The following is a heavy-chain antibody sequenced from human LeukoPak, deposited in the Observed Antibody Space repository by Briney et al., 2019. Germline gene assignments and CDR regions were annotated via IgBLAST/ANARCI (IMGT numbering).Heavy chain of an antibody. J-gene: IGHJ5*02. Sequence: SETLSLTCTVSGGSISSSSYYWGWIRRPPGKGLEWIGSIYYSGSTYYNPSLKSRVTISVDTSKNQFSLKLSSVTAADTAVYYCARGAYCSTSCYTYSWFDPWGQGTLVTVSS. CDR2: IYYSGST. CDR1: GGSISSSSYY. V-gene: IGHV4-39*01. CDR3: ARGAYCSTSCYTYSWFDP. D-gene: IGHD2-2*02.